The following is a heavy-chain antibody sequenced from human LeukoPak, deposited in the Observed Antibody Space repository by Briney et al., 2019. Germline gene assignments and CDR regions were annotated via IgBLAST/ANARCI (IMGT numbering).Heavy chain of an antibody. Sequence: SETLSLTCTVSGGSISSHYWSWIRQPPGKGLEWIGYIYYSGSTNYNPSLKSRVTISVDTSKNQFSLKLGSVTAADTAVYYCARAERSYYYYYYYMDVWGKGTTVTVSS. CDR2: IYYSGST. V-gene: IGHV4-59*11. J-gene: IGHJ6*03. CDR1: GGSISSHY. CDR3: ARAERSYYYYYYYMDV. D-gene: IGHD1-1*01.